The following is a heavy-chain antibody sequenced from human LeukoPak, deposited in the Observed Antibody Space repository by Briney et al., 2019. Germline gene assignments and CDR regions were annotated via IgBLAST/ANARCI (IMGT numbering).Heavy chain of an antibody. D-gene: IGHD2-15*01. CDR3: ARGGGYYYYYMDV. CDR2: ISYDGSNK. CDR1: GFTFSSYA. V-gene: IGHV3-30*01. Sequence: GGSLRLSCAASGFTFSSYAMHWVRQAPGKGLEWVAVISYDGSNKYYADSVKGRFTISRDNSKNTLYLQMNSLRAEDTDVYYCARGGGYYYYYMDVWGKGTTVTVSS. J-gene: IGHJ6*03.